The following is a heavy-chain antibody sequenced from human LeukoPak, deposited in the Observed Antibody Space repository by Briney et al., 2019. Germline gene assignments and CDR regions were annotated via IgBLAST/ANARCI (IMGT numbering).Heavy chain of an antibody. J-gene: IGHJ4*02. Sequence: GGSLRLSCAASGFTVSSNYMSWVRQAPGKGLEWVSVIYSGGSTYYTDSVKGRFTISRDNSKNTLYLQMNSLRAEDTAVYYCAKDFYDSSGYYGSNDYWGQGALVTVSS. CDR2: IYSGGST. CDR1: GFTVSSNY. CDR3: AKDFYDSSGYYGSNDY. V-gene: IGHV3-53*01. D-gene: IGHD3-22*01.